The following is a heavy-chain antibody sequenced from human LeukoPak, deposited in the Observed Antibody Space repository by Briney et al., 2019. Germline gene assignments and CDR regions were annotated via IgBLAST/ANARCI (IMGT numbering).Heavy chain of an antibody. D-gene: IGHD2-2*01. V-gene: IGHV1-69*04. J-gene: IGHJ3*02. CDR2: IIPILGIA. CDR1: GGTFSSYA. CDR3: ARDQKYCSSTSCYHDAFDI. Sequence: SVKVSCKASGGTFSSYAISWVRQAPGQGLEWMGRIIPILGIANYAQKFQGRVTITADKSTSTVYMELSSLRSEDTAVYYCARDQKYCSSTSCYHDAFDIWGQGTMVTVSS.